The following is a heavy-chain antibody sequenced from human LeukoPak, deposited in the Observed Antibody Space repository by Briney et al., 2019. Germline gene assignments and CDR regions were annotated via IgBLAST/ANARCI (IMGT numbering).Heavy chain of an antibody. Sequence: ASVKVSCKASGYTFTGYYMHWVRQAPGQGLEWMGWINPNSGGTNYAQKFQGRVTMTRDTSISTAYMELSRLRSDDTAVYYCARGGHQSSTSFYYYYYMDVWGKGTTVTVSS. CDR2: INPNSGGT. D-gene: IGHD2-2*01. J-gene: IGHJ6*03. CDR1: GYTFTGYY. V-gene: IGHV1-2*02. CDR3: ARGGHQSSTSFYYYYYMDV.